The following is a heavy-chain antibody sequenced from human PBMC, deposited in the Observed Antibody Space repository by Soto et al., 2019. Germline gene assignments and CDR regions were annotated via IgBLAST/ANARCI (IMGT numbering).Heavy chain of an antibody. J-gene: IGHJ6*02. Sequence: QVQLVQSGAEVKKPGDSVKVSCKASGYTFSGNYIHWLRQAPGQGPEWMGWINPTSGGTNYAQKCQGWVTMTRDTFISPAYMEVSRLKSDDTAVYYCARERGARFMGVWGQGTTVTVSS. D-gene: IGHD3-10*01. CDR1: GYTFSGNY. CDR2: INPTSGGT. V-gene: IGHV1-2*04. CDR3: ARERGARFMGV.